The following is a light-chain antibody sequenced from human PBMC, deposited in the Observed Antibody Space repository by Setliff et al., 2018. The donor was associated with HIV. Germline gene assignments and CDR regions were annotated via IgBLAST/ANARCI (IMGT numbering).Light chain of an antibody. CDR3: ASGTSGSTPYV. J-gene: IGLJ1*01. Sequence: QSALTQPPSVSGSPVQSVTISCTGTSSDVGYYNRVSWYQQPTSTVPRLMIYDVSSRPSGVPDRFSGSKSGNTASLTISELPAEDEAFYYCASGTSGSTPYVFGTGPKVTVL. CDR1: SSDVGYYNR. CDR2: DVS. V-gene: IGLV2-18*02.